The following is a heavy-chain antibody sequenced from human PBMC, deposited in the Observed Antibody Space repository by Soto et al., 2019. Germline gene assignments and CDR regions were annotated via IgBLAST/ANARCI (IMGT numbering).Heavy chain of an antibody. Sequence: SETLSLTCSVSGGSIGSSSYYFGWIRQPPGKGLEWIGSLYYTGTTNYNSSLKSRVTISADKSQNQFSLRLSSVTAADTAVYYCADSWSRTPSYDWFDPWGEGTQVTV. CDR3: ADSWSRTPSYDWFDP. CDR2: LYYTGTT. J-gene: IGHJ5*02. D-gene: IGHD3-3*01. CDR1: GGSIGSSSYY. V-gene: IGHV4-39*01.